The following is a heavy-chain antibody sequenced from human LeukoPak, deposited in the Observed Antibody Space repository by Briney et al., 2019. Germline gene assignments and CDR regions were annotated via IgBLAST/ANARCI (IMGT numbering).Heavy chain of an antibody. J-gene: IGHJ3*02. Sequence: GSSVKVSCKASGGTFSSYAISWVRQAPGQGLEWMGRIIPILGIANYAQKFQGRVTITADKSTSTAYMELSSLRSEDTAVYYCARDVIDYYDSSGYHLAAFDIWGQGTMVTVSS. V-gene: IGHV1-69*04. CDR1: GGTFSSYA. CDR3: ARDVIDYYDSSGYHLAAFDI. CDR2: IIPILGIA. D-gene: IGHD3-22*01.